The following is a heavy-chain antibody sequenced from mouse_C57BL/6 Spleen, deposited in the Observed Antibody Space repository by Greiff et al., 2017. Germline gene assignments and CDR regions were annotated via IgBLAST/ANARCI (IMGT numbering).Heavy chain of an antibody. Sequence: QVQLQQPGAELVRPGSSVKLSCKASGYTFTSYWMHWVKQRPIQGLEWIGNIDPSDSETHYNQKFKDKATLTVDKSSSTAYMQLSSLTSEDSAVYYCARRGWLPLYAMDYWGQGTSVTVSS. CDR3: ARRGWLPLYAMDY. CDR2: IDPSDSET. CDR1: GYTFTSYW. V-gene: IGHV1-52*01. J-gene: IGHJ4*01. D-gene: IGHD2-3*01.